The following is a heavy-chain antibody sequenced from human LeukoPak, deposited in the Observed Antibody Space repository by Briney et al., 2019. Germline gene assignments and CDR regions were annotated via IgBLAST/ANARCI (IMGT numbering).Heavy chain of an antibody. J-gene: IGHJ4*02. CDR2: ISGSGGST. CDR1: GFTFSSYA. D-gene: IGHD5-12*01. Sequence: PGGSLRLSCAASGFTFSSYAMSWVRQAPGKGLEWVSAISGSGGSTYYADSVKGRFTISRDNSKNTLYLQMNSLRAEDTAVYYRAKDGGLLSGYDLIWGQGTLVTVSS. V-gene: IGHV3-23*01. CDR3: AKDGGLLSGYDLI.